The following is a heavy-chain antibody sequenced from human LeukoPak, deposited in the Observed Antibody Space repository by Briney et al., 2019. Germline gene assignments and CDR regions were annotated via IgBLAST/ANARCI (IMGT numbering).Heavy chain of an antibody. J-gene: IGHJ5*02. CDR3: ARAVFYRGYFDWTTGPNIAFDP. CDR1: GYTSTSYA. Sequence: GASVKVSCRASGYTSTSYAMQWVRHAPGQRLGWMGWINAGNGNTKYSQKFQGRVTITRDTSASTAYIELSSLRAEDTAVYYCARAVFYRGYFDWTTGPNIAFDPWGQGTLVTVPS. CDR2: INAGNGNT. V-gene: IGHV1-3*01. D-gene: IGHD3-9*01.